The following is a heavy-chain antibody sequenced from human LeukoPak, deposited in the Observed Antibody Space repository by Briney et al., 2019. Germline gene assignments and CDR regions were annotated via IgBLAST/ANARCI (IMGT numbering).Heavy chain of an antibody. V-gene: IGHV1-69*04. D-gene: IGHD3-22*01. CDR1: GGTFSSYA. Sequence: ASVKVSCKASGGTFSSYAISWVRQAPGQGLEWMGRIIPILGIANYAQKFQGRVTITADKSTSTACMELSSLRSEDTAVYYCARAPGYYYDSSGYYIDYWGQGTLVTVSS. CDR3: ARAPGYYYDSSGYYIDY. J-gene: IGHJ4*02. CDR2: IIPILGIA.